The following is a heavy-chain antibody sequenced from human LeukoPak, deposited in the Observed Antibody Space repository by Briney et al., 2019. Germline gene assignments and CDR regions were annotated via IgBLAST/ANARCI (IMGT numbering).Heavy chain of an antibody. CDR3: ARLRGYSYGYGDY. J-gene: IGHJ4*02. Sequence: GVSLRLSCAAAGVTFSSYIMNGGRQAPGKGLELVSYISSSGNTIDYADSVKGRFTISRENAKNSLYLQMVSLRAEDTAVYYCARLRGYSYGYGDYWGQGTLVTVSS. V-gene: IGHV3-48*04. D-gene: IGHD5-18*01. CDR2: ISSSGNTI. CDR1: GVTFSSYI.